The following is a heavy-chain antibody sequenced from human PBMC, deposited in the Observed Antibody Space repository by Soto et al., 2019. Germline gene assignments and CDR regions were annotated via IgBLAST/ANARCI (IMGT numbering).Heavy chain of an antibody. J-gene: IGHJ5*02. CDR1: GASISSSSFY. V-gene: IGHV4-39*07. D-gene: IGHD3-3*01. CDR3: ARVLFGRGNWFDP. CDR2: IYYDGST. Sequence: SSETLSLTCTVSGASISSSSFYWGWIRQPPGKGLESIANIYYDGSTYYNPSLKSRVTISFDTSKNQFSLKLSSVTAADTAVYYCARVLFGRGNWFDPWGQGTLVTVSS.